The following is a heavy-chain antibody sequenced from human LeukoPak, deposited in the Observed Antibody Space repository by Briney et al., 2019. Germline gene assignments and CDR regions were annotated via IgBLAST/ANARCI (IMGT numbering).Heavy chain of an antibody. CDR1: GYSISSGYY. V-gene: IGHV4-38-2*02. Sequence: TSETLSLTCTGSGYSISSGYYWGWTRQPPGKGLEWIGSIYHSGSTYYNPSLKSRVTISVDTSKNQFSLKLSSVTAADTAVYYCARRPYYYGIDYWGQGTLVTVSS. D-gene: IGHD3-22*01. CDR3: ARRPYYYGIDY. J-gene: IGHJ4*02. CDR2: IYHSGST.